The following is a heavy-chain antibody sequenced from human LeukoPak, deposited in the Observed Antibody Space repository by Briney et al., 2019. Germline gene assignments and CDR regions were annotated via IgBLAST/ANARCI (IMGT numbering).Heavy chain of an antibody. V-gene: IGHV1-8*03. CDR3: ARQGENHYGSGSYGFDP. D-gene: IGHD3-10*01. J-gene: IGHJ5*02. CDR2: MNPNSGNT. Sequence: ASVKVSCKASGYTFTSYDINWVRQATGQGLEWMGWMNPNSGNTGYAQKFQGRVTITRNTSISTAYMELSSLRSEDTALYYCARQGENHYGSGSYGFDPWGQGTLVIVSS. CDR1: GYTFTSYD.